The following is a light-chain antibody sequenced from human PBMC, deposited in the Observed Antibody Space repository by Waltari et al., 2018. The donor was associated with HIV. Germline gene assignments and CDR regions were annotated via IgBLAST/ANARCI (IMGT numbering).Light chain of an antibody. CDR1: NAGSKS. Sequence: SYELSQPLSVSVALGQTASITCAGNNAGSKSVHWYQKKPGQSPVLVIYRDTNRPSGIPERFSGSKSGNTATLTISTAQGGDEADYYCQVWDSNTVVFGGGTMLTVL. J-gene: IGLJ2*01. V-gene: IGLV3-9*02. CDR3: QVWDSNTVV. CDR2: RDT.